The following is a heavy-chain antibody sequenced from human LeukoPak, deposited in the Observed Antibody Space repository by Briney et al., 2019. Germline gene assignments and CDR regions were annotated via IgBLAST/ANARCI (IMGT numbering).Heavy chain of an antibody. D-gene: IGHD3-3*01. CDR3: ARRITIFGVVTATRFDP. Sequence: SETLSLTCTVSGGSISSYYWSWIRQPPGKGLEWIGEINHSGSTNYNPSLKSRVTISVDTSKNQFSLKLSSVTAADTAVYYCARRITIFGVVTATRFDPWGQGTLVTVSS. CDR1: GGSISSYY. V-gene: IGHV4-34*01. J-gene: IGHJ5*02. CDR2: INHSGST.